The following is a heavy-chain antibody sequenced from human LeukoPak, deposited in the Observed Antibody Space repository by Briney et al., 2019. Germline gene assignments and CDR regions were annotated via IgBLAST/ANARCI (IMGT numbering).Heavy chain of an antibody. J-gene: IGHJ4*02. CDR3: ARALGAVAGTDFDY. CDR1: GGSFSGYY. CDR2: INHSGST. D-gene: IGHD6-19*01. V-gene: IGHV4-34*01. Sequence: SETLSLTCAVYGGSFSGYYWSWIRQPPGKGLEWIAEINHSGSTNYNPSLKSRVTISVDTSKNQFSLKLRSVTAADTAVYYCARALGAVAGTDFDYWGQGTLVTVSS.